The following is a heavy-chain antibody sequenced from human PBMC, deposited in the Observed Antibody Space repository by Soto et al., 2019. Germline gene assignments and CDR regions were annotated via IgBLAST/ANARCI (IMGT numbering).Heavy chain of an antibody. J-gene: IGHJ4*02. CDR2: IYYSGCT. Sequence: QVQLQESGPGLVKPSETLSLTCTVSGGSISSYYWSWIRQPPGKRLEWMGYIYYSGCTNYNPSLKSRGTISVDTSKNQCALGPRSGSAADTAVYYCASDSVGSGYDWGQGTVVTVSS. D-gene: IGHD5-12*01. CDR3: ASDSVGSGYD. V-gene: IGHV4-59*01. CDR1: GGSISSYY.